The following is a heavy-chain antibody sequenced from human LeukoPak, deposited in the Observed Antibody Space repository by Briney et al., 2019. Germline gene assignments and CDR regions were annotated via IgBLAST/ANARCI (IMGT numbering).Heavy chain of an antibody. Sequence: SVKVSCKASGGTFISYAISWVRQAPGQGLEWMGGIIPIFGTANYAQKFQGRVTITADESTSTAYMELSSLRSEDTAVYYCARDLNPQGYCSGGSCYFSGAFDIWGQGTMVTVSS. D-gene: IGHD2-15*01. CDR2: IIPIFGTA. J-gene: IGHJ3*02. CDR3: ARDLNPQGYCSGGSCYFSGAFDI. CDR1: GGTFISYA. V-gene: IGHV1-69*01.